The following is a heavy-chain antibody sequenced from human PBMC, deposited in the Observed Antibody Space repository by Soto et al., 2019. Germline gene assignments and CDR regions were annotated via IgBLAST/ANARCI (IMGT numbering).Heavy chain of an antibody. J-gene: IGHJ6*02. Sequence: QVQLVQSGAEVKKPGASVKVSCKASGYTFTSYGISWVRQAPGQGLEWMGWISAYNGNTNYAQKRQGRVTITTDTSASTRYMERRSLRSDDTAVYYCAREGVVVPAAIGYRYYGMDVWGQGTTVTVSS. V-gene: IGHV1-18*01. D-gene: IGHD2-2*01. CDR1: GYTFTSYG. CDR3: AREGVVVPAAIGYRYYGMDV. CDR2: ISAYNGNT.